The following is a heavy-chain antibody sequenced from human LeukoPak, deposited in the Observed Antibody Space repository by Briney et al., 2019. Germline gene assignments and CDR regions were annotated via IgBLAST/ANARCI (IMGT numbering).Heavy chain of an antibody. CDR3: ARHQFGYCIGGNCYPFDY. D-gene: IGHD2-15*01. CDR2: IYTSGST. CDR1: GGSISSGSYY. J-gene: IGHJ4*02. V-gene: IGHV4-61*02. Sequence: PSQTLSLTCTVSGGSISSGSYYWSWIRQPAGKGLEWIGRIYTSGSTNYNPSLKSRVTISVDTSKNQLSLKLSSVTAADTAVYYCARHQFGYCIGGNCYPFDYWGQGTLVTVSS.